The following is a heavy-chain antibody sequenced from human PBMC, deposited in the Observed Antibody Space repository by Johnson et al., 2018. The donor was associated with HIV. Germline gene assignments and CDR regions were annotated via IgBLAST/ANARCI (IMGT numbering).Heavy chain of an antibody. CDR1: GFTFDDYG. V-gene: IGHV3-20*04. CDR3: TRVPGTINRYKKIDAFDI. Sequence: EVQLVESGGGVVRPGGSLRLSCAASGFTFDDYGMSWVRQVLGKGLEWVSGINWNGGSTGYADSVKGRFTISRDNAKNSLYLQMNSLRAEDTALYYCTRVPGTINRYKKIDAFDIWGQGTMVTVSS. CDR2: INWNGGST. D-gene: IGHD1-14*01. J-gene: IGHJ3*02.